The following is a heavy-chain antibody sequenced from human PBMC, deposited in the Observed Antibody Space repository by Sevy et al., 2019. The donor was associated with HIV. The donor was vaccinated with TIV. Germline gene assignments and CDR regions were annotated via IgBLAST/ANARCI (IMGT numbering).Heavy chain of an antibody. D-gene: IGHD1-26*01. Sequence: GSLRLSCAASGFTFSNAWMNWVRQAPGKGLEWVGRIKSKTDGGTTDYAAPVKGRFTISRDDSKNTLYLQMNSLKTEDTAVYYCTTAGGYSGSYRSGYWGQGTLVTVSS. J-gene: IGHJ4*02. CDR3: TTAGGYSGSYRSGY. V-gene: IGHV3-15*07. CDR2: IKSKTDGGTT. CDR1: GFTFSNAW.